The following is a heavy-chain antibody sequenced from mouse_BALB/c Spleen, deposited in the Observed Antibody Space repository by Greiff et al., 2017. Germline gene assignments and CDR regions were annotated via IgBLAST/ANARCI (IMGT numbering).Heavy chain of an antibody. CDR3: ARGNGNSYYAMDY. CDR1: GYTFTSYW. CDR2: IYPGDGDT. D-gene: IGHD2-1*01. J-gene: IGHJ4*01. V-gene: IGHV1-87*01. Sequence: SGAELARPGASVKLSCKASGYTFTSYWMQWVKQRPGQGLEWIGAIYPGDGDTRYTQKFKGKATLTADKSSSTAYMQLSSLASEDSAVYYCARGNGNSYYAMDYWGQGTSVTVSS.